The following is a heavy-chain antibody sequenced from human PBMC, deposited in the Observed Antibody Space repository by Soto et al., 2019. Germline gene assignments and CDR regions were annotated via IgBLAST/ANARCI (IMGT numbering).Heavy chain of an antibody. CDR2: LWYDGSYK. D-gene: IGHD1-7*01. Sequence: QVQLVESGGGVVQPGRSLRLSCAASGFTFSNYGMHWVRQAPGKGLEWVTVLWYDGSYKYYEDSVKGRFTISRDNSKNRLYLQMTSLRAEDTAVYYCARGNWNYGYFYHWGQGTLVTVSS. CDR1: GFTFSNYG. V-gene: IGHV3-33*01. J-gene: IGHJ4*02. CDR3: ARGNWNYGYFYH.